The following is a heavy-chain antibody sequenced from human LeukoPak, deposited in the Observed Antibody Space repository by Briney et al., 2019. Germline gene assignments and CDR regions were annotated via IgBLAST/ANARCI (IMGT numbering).Heavy chain of an antibody. J-gene: IGHJ4*02. V-gene: IGHV1-46*01. CDR3: ARGMGRAVAAH. D-gene: IGHD6-19*01. CDR1: GYTFTSYF. CDR2: INPRGGST. Sequence: ASVKVSCKASGYTFTSYFMVWVRQAPGEGLEWMGMINPRGGSTNYAQKFQGRVTMTRDTSTSTVYMELSSLRSDDTAVYYCARGMGRAVAAHWGQGTLVTVSS.